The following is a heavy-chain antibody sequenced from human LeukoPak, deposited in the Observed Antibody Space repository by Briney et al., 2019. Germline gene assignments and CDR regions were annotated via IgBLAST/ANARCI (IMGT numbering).Heavy chain of an antibody. CDR3: ARDKSRTMVRGVIRTYYFDY. CDR2: ISSSSGYI. CDR1: GFTFSSYS. D-gene: IGHD3-10*01. Sequence: GGSLRLSCAASGFTFSSYSMNWVRQAPGQGLEWVSSISSSSGYIYYADSVKGRFTISRDNAKNSLYLQMNSLRAEDTAVYYCARDKSRTMVRGVIRTYYFDYWGQGTLVTVSS. J-gene: IGHJ4*02. V-gene: IGHV3-21*01.